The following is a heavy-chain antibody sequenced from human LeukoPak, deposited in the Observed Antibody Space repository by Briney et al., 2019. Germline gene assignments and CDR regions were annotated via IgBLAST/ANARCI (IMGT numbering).Heavy chain of an antibody. D-gene: IGHD6-13*01. CDR3: ARDRGIAAAGTDDAFDI. V-gene: IGHV4-4*07. CDR2: IYTSGSN. CDR1: GGSISSYY. J-gene: IGHJ3*02. Sequence: SETLSLTCTVSGGSISSYYWSWIRQPAGKGLEWIRRIYTSGSNNYNPYLKSRVTMSVDTSKNQFSLKLSSVTAADTAVYYCARDRGIAAAGTDDAFDIWGQGTMVTVPS.